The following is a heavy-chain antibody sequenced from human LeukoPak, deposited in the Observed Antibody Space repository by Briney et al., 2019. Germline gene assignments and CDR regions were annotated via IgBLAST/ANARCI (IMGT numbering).Heavy chain of an antibody. J-gene: IGHJ4*02. D-gene: IGHD2-21*01. V-gene: IGHV3-23*01. CDR3: AKNRALHEIDY. CDR1: GFAFSTYA. Sequence: PGGSLRLSCAASGFAFSTYAMSWVRQAPGKGLEWVSGISGSGGSTYYADSVKGRFTISRDNSKNTLYLQMNSLIAGDTATYYCAKNRALHEIDYWGQGTLVTVSS. CDR2: ISGSGGST.